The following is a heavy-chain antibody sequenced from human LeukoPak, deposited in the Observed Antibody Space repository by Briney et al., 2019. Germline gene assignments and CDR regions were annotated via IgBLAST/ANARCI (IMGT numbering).Heavy chain of an antibody. CDR3: ARVRDRSSYFYDLDY. CDR1: GGSISSYY. V-gene: IGHV4-59*01. D-gene: IGHD3-22*01. CDR2: IHYSGST. Sequence: SETLSLTCTVSGGSISSYYWSWIRQPPGKGLEWIGCIHYSGSTNYKPSLNSRLTISVDTSKSQFSLKLSSVTAADTAVYYCARVRDRSSYFYDLDYWGQGTLVTVSS. J-gene: IGHJ4*02.